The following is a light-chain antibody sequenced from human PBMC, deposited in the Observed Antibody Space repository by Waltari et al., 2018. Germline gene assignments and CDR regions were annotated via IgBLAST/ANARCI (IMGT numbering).Light chain of an antibody. CDR3: QQYDSYLIT. CDR1: QTISTW. Sequence: DIQMTQSPSTLSASVGDTVNITCRASQTISTWVAWYQQKSGKAPKLLIYRASTLQTGVPSRFSASGSGTEFTLTISSLQPGDFGTYYCQQYDSYLITFGQGTRLEIK. J-gene: IGKJ5*01. CDR2: RAS. V-gene: IGKV1-5*03.